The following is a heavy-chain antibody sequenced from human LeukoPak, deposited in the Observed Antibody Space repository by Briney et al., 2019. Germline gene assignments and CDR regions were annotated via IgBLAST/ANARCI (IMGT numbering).Heavy chain of an antibody. CDR3: ARDGQGAGKTFDY. CDR2: INPKSGGT. CDR1: GYTFTDYY. J-gene: IGHJ4*02. D-gene: IGHD6-13*01. Sequence: ASVKLSCKASGYTFTDYYMHWVRQAPGQGLEWMGWINPKSGGTKYAQKFQGRVTMTRDTSISTAYMDLSRLRSDDTAMYYCARDGQGAGKTFDYWGQGTLVTVSS. V-gene: IGHV1-2*02.